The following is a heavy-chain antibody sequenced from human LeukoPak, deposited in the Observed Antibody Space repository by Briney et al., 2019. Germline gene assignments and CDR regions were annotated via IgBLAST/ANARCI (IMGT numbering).Heavy chain of an antibody. CDR2: IKQDGSEK. J-gene: IGHJ4*02. V-gene: IGHV3-7*01. Sequence: GGSLRLSCAASGFTFSSYWMSWVRQALGKGLGWVANIKQDGSEKYYVDSVKGRFTISRDNAKNSLYLQMNSLRAEDTAVYYCARDSRDSSGLYYFDYWGQGTLVTVSS. CDR1: GFTFSSYW. CDR3: ARDSRDSSGLYYFDY. D-gene: IGHD3-22*01.